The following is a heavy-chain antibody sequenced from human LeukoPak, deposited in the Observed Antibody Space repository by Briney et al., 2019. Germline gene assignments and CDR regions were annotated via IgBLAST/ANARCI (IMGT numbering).Heavy chain of an antibody. CDR2: IHYSGTT. Sequence: SETLSLTCTVSGGSISSYYWSWIRQPPGKGLEWIGYIHYSGTTNYNPSLKSRVTISVDTSKNQVSLKLSSVTAADTAVYYCARGRIASGAYYYYMDVWGKGTTVTVSS. CDR3: ARGRIASGAYYYYMDV. V-gene: IGHV4-59*12. D-gene: IGHD2-21*01. CDR1: GGSISSYY. J-gene: IGHJ6*03.